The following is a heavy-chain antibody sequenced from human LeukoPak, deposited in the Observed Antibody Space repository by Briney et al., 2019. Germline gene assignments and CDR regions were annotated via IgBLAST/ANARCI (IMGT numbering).Heavy chain of an antibody. CDR2: IKQDGSEK. J-gene: IGHJ4*02. Sequence: PGGSLRLSCAASGFTFSSYWMSWVRQAPGKGLEWVANIKQDGSEKYYVDSVKGRFTISRDNSKNTLYLQMNSLRAEDTAVYYCAKDRNYGDYFYYFDYWGQGTLVTVSS. V-gene: IGHV3-7*01. D-gene: IGHD4-17*01. CDR3: AKDRNYGDYFYYFDY. CDR1: GFTFSSYW.